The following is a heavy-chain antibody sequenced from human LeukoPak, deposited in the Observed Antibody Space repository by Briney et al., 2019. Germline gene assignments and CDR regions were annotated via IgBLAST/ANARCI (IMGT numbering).Heavy chain of an antibody. CDR3: ARDPDYYDSSGYPYYFDY. J-gene: IGHJ4*02. D-gene: IGHD3-22*01. Sequence: GGSLRLSCAASGFTFSSYAMSWVRQAPGKGLEWVAVISYDGSNKYYADSVKGRFTISRDNSKNTLYLQMNSLRAEDTAVYYCARDPDYYDSSGYPYYFDYWGQGTLVTVSS. CDR2: ISYDGSNK. CDR1: GFTFSSYA. V-gene: IGHV3-30*04.